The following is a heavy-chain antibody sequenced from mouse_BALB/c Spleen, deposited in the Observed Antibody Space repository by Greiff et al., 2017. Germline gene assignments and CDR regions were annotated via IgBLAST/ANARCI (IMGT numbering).Heavy chain of an antibody. CDR1: GFTFSSYA. Sequence: EVQLVESGGGLVKPGGSLKLSCAASGFTFSSYAMSWVRQTPEKRLEWVASISSGGSTYYPDSVMGRFTISRDNARNILYLQMSSLRSEDTAMYYCARAPHCYGTAMDYWGQGTSVTVSS. V-gene: IGHV5-6-5*01. J-gene: IGHJ4*01. CDR2: ISSGGST. CDR3: ARAPHCYGTAMDY. D-gene: IGHD1-1*01.